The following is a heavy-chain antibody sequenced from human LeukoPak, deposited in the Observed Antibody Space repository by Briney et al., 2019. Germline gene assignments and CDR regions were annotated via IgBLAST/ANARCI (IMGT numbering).Heavy chain of an antibody. Sequence: SVTVSCLASGYTFTSYGISWVRQAAGQGLEWMGWISAYNGNTNYAQKLQGRVTITTDTSTSTAYMELRSLRSDDTAVYYCARAPYCSGGSCRTLHNWFDPWGQGTLVTVSS. J-gene: IGHJ5*02. V-gene: IGHV1-18*01. D-gene: IGHD2-15*01. CDR1: GYTFTSYG. CDR2: ISAYNGNT. CDR3: ARAPYCSGGSCRTLHNWFDP.